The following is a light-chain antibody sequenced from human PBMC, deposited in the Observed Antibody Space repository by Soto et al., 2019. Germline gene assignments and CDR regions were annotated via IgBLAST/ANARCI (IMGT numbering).Light chain of an antibody. CDR3: SSYTSSSTL. J-gene: IGLJ2*01. CDR1: SSDVGGYNF. Sequence: QSALTPPASVSGSPGQSITISCTATSSDVGGYNFVSWYQHHPGKAPKVMIYEVSNRPSGVSNRFSGSKSGNTASLTISGLQAEDEAVYYCSSYTSSSTLFGGGTKLTVL. V-gene: IGLV2-14*01. CDR2: EVS.